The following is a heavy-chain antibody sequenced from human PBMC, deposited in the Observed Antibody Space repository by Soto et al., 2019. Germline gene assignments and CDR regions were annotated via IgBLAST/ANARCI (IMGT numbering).Heavy chain of an antibody. CDR1: GGSLSVYY. J-gene: IGHJ6*03. V-gene: IGHV4-34*02. CDR3: ALPPVRFSTFCSYIAV. D-gene: IGHD3-3*01. Sequence: QVQLQQWGAGLLKPSETLSLTCGVYGGSLSVYYWSWIRQSPGQGLEWIGEINHSGSTNYNPSFKGRVSISVDTSKNQFSVKLTSVPAADTAVYYCALPPVRFSTFCSYIAVGGGGITVTVSS. CDR2: INHSGST.